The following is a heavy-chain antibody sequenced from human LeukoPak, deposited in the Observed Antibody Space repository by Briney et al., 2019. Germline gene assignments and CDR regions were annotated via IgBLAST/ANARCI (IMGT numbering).Heavy chain of an antibody. D-gene: IGHD3-22*01. CDR2: ISYDGSHK. CDR3: ARHRINMMVLGHDSGLDF. V-gene: IGHV3-30*04. J-gene: IGHJ4*02. Sequence: QSGGSLRLSCVVSGFSLNEYVIHWVRQAPGKGLEWVAVISYDGSHKYYADSVKGRFTISRETYSNTLYLQMNSMRVADKAVYYCARHRINMMVLGHDSGLDFWGQGTLVTVSS. CDR1: GFSLNEYV.